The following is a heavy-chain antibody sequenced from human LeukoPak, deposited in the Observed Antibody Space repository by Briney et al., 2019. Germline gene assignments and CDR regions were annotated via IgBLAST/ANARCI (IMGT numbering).Heavy chain of an antibody. J-gene: IGHJ4*02. CDR3: ARHGHFWSGYYSPFDY. D-gene: IGHD3-3*02. V-gene: IGHV5-51*01. CDR1: GYSFTSYW. CDR2: IYPGDSDT. Sequence: GESLKISCKGSGYSFTSYWIGWVRQMPGKGLEWMGIIYPGDSDTRYSPSFQGQDTISADKSISTAYLQWSSLKASDTAMYYCARHGHFWSGYYSPFDYWGQGTLVTVSS.